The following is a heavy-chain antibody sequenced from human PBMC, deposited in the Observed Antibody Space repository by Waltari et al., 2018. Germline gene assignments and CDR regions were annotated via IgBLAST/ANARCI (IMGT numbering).Heavy chain of an antibody. J-gene: IGHJ2*01. D-gene: IGHD1-26*01. CDR3: ARGSFDSDSYFDV. CDR2: IYHSGTT. V-gene: IGHV4-38-2*01. Sequence: QVQLQESGPGLGRPSETLSLTCAVSGYPISSGYYWGWIRQPPGKGLEWIGSIYHSGTTYYSPSLKSRVTISVDTSKNHFSLKVTSLTAADTAIYYCARGSFDSDSYFDVWGRGTLVTVSS. CDR1: GYPISSGYY.